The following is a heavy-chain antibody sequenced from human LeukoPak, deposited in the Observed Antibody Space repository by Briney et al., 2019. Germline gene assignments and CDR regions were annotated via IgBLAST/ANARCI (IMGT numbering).Heavy chain of an antibody. J-gene: IGHJ6*02. D-gene: IGHD2-2*01. V-gene: IGHV1-18*01. CDR2: ISAYNGNT. CDR1: GYTFTSYG. CDR3: ARMKRSSTSPPLYYYYYGMDV. Sequence: ASVKVSCKASGYTFTSYGISWVRQAPGQGLEWMGWISAYNGNTNYAQKLQGRVTMTTDTSTSTAYMELRSLRSDDTAVYYCARMKRSSTSPPLYYYYYGMDVWGQGTTVTVSS.